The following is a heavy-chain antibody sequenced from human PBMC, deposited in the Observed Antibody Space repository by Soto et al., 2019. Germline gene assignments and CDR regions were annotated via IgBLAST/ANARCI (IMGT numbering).Heavy chain of an antibody. V-gene: IGHV4-59*08. Sequence: QGQLQESGPGLVKPSGTLSLTCTVSGGSISTYYWSWIRQPPGKGLEWIGYIYYGGSANYNPSLKRRVTISVDTSKKQFSLMLSSVTAADTAVYYCARGGHCTNGVCSALDYWGQGTLVTVSS. CDR2: IYYGGSA. D-gene: IGHD2-8*01. CDR1: GGSISTYY. J-gene: IGHJ4*02. CDR3: ARGGHCTNGVCSALDY.